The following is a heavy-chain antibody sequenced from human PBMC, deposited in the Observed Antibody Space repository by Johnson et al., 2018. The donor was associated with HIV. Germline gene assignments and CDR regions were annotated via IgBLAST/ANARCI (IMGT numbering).Heavy chain of an antibody. D-gene: IGHD6-19*01. CDR2: IYSGGST. CDR3: ARDGWGSRGWDDAFDT. CDR1: GFTVSSNY. J-gene: IGHJ3*02. Sequence: EVQLVESGGGLIQPGGSLRLSCAASGFTVSSNYMSWVRQAPGKGLEWVSVIYSGGSTYYADSVKGRFTISRDNSKNTLYLQMNSLRAEDTAVYYCARDGWGSRGWDDAFDTWGQGTMVTVSS. V-gene: IGHV3-66*03.